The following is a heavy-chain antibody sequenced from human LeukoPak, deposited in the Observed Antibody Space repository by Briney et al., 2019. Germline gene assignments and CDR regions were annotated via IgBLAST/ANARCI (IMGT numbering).Heavy chain of an antibody. Sequence: PGGSLRLSCAASGFTFSSYDMHWVRQATGKGLEWVSAIGTAGDTYYPGSVKGRFTISRENAKNSLYLQMNSLRAGDTAVYYCVRGAGSVWFDPWGQGTMVTVSP. CDR1: GFTFSSYD. V-gene: IGHV3-13*04. J-gene: IGHJ5*02. D-gene: IGHD3-10*01. CDR3: VRGAGSVWFDP. CDR2: IGTAGDT.